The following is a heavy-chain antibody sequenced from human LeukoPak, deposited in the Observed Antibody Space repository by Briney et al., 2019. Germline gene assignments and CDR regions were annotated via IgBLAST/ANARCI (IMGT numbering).Heavy chain of an antibody. CDR3: ARWASSGWYLEY. CDR1: GGSISSGSYY. V-gene: IGHV4-61*02. J-gene: IGHJ4*02. D-gene: IGHD6-19*01. Sequence: PSQTLSLTCTVSGGSISSGSYYWSWIRQPAGKGLEWIGRIYTSGSTNYNPSLKSRVTISVDTSKNQFSPKLSSVTAADTAVYYCARWASSGWYLEYWGQGTLVTVSS. CDR2: IYTSGST.